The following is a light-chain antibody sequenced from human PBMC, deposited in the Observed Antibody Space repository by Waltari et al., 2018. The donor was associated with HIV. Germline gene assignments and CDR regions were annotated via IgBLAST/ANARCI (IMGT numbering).Light chain of an antibody. CDR3: SSYAGSNNLV. V-gene: IGLV2-8*01. J-gene: IGLJ2*01. CDR2: EVS. CDR1: SSDVGGYNY. Sequence: QSALTQPPSASGSPGQSVTISCTGTSSDVGGYNYVSWYRHHPGKAPKRMIYEVSKRPSGVPDRFSGSKSGNTASLTVSGLQAEDEADYYCSSYAGSNNLVFGGGTKLTVL.